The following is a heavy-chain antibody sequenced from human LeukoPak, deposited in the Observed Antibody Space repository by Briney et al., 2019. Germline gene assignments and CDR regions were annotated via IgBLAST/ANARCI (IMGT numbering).Heavy chain of an antibody. V-gene: IGHV3-23*01. CDR2: ISGTDAST. J-gene: IGHJ4*02. CDR1: GFTVSSNY. Sequence: GGSLRFSCAASGFTVSSNYMSWVRQAPGKGLEWVSVISGTDASTYYADSVKGRFTISRDNSKNTLYLQMNSLRAEDTAVYYCAKDLYYESSGIGDYWGQGTLVTVSS. D-gene: IGHD3-22*01. CDR3: AKDLYYESSGIGDY.